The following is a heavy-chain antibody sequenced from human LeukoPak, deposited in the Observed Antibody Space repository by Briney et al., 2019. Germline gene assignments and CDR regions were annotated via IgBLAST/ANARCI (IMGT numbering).Heavy chain of an antibody. CDR2: IYYSGST. D-gene: IGHD2-15*01. J-gene: IGHJ4*02. Sequence: SETLSLTCTVSGGSISSYYWSWIRQPPGKGLEWIGYIYYSGSTNYNPSLKSRVTMSVDTSKNQFSLKLSSVTAADTAVYYCAKNPIVVVVAATPYDYWGQGTLVTVSS. CDR1: GGSISSYY. CDR3: AKNPIVVVVAATPYDY. V-gene: IGHV4-59*01.